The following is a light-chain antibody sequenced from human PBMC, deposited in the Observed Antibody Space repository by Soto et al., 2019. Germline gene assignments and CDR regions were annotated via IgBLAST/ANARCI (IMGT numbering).Light chain of an antibody. Sequence: EIVLTQSPGTLSVSPGDRVTLSCRASQSISINLAWYQHKPGQAPRLLIHGASTRATGVPARISGGGSGTEFTLTISSLQSEDFAVYYCQQYGGSLTFGGGTKVDIK. V-gene: IGKV3D-15*01. CDR2: GAS. CDR1: QSISIN. J-gene: IGKJ4*01. CDR3: QQYGGSLT.